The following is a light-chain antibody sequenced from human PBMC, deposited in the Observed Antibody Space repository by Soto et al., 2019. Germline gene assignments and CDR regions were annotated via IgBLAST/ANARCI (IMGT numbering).Light chain of an antibody. V-gene: IGKV3-20*01. J-gene: IGKJ3*01. CDR3: QQYDSSPSFT. CDR1: QSVSSSY. Sequence: EIVLTQSPGTLSLSPGERATLSCRASQSVSSSYLAWHQQRPGQAPRLLIYGASGRATGIPDRFSGSGSGTDFTLTISRLEPEDFAVYYCQQYDSSPSFTFGPGTKVDIK. CDR2: GAS.